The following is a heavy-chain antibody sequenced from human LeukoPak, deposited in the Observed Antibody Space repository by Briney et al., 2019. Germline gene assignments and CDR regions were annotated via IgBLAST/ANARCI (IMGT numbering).Heavy chain of an antibody. D-gene: IGHD3-10*01. Sequence: PGGSLRLSCAASGFTVSSNYMSWVRQAPGKGLEWVSVIYSGGSTYYADSVKGRFTISRDNSKNTLYLQMNSLRAEDTAVYYCASHLWFGRKGYFDYWGQGTLVTVSS. CDR3: ASHLWFGRKGYFDY. J-gene: IGHJ4*02. V-gene: IGHV3-53*01. CDR2: IYSGGST. CDR1: GFTVSSNY.